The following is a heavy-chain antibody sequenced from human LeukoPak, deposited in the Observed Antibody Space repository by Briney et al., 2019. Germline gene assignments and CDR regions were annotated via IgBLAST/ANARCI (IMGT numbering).Heavy chain of an antibody. J-gene: IGHJ2*01. CDR3: AKSSGATKDYWYFDL. CDR2: IKQDGSEK. D-gene: IGHD1-26*01. V-gene: IGHV3-7*01. CDR1: GFTFSSYW. Sequence: GGSLRLSCAASGFTFSSYWMSWVRQAPGKGLEWVANIKQDGSEKYYVDSVKGRFTISRDNAKNSLYLQMNSLRAEDTAVYYCAKSSGATKDYWYFDLWGRGTLVTVSS.